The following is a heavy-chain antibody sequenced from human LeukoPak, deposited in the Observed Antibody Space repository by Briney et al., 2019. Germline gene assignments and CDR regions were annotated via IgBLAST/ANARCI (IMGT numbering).Heavy chain of an antibody. D-gene: IGHD3-10*01. CDR1: GFTFDDYA. CDR2: ISWNSGSI. Sequence: GGSLRLSCAAPGFTFDDYAMHWVRQAPGKGLEWVSGISWNSGSIGYADSVKGGFTISRDKAKNSLYLQMNSLRAEDMALYYCAKDMRRKLWFGELSYWGQGTLVTVSS. J-gene: IGHJ4*02. CDR3: AKDMRRKLWFGELSY. V-gene: IGHV3-9*03.